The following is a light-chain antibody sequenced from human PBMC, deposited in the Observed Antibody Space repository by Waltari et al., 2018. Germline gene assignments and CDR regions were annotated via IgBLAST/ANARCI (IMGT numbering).Light chain of an antibody. CDR1: SNNVGNQG. CDR2: RDN. J-gene: IGLJ2*01. V-gene: IGLV10-54*01. Sequence: QAGLTQPPSVSKDLRQTATPTCTGNSNNVGNQGAAWLQQHQGHPPKLLSYRDNNRPSGISERFSASRAGNTASLTITGLQPEDEADYFCSVWDSILSVVLFGGGTKLTVL. CDR3: SVWDSILSVVL.